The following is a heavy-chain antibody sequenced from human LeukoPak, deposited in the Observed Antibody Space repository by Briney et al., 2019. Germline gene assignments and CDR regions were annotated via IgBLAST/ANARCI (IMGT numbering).Heavy chain of an antibody. CDR1: GFTFSSYG. Sequence: RTGGSLRLSCAASGFTFSSYGMPWVRQAPGKGLEWVAVISYDGSNKYYADSVKGRFTISRDNSKNTLYLQMNSLRADDTAVYYCARTEGGDCYRCDWFDPWGQGTLVTVSS. CDR3: ARTEGGDCYRCDWFDP. D-gene: IGHD2-21*02. J-gene: IGHJ5*02. V-gene: IGHV3-30*03. CDR2: ISYDGSNK.